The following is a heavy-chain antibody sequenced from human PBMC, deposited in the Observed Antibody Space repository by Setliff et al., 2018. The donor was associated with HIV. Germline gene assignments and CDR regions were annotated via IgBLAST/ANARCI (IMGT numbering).Heavy chain of an antibody. J-gene: IGHJ4*02. Sequence: PGGSLRLSCAASGFTFSDYYMSWIRQAPGKGLEWVSYISSSGSIVYYADSVKGRFTISRDNAKNSLYLQMNSLRAEDTAVYYCARTRLGINKWYYFDYWGQGTLVTVSS. D-gene: IGHD7-27*01. CDR3: ARTRLGINKWYYFDY. CDR1: GFTFSDYY. V-gene: IGHV3-11*01. CDR2: ISSSGSIV.